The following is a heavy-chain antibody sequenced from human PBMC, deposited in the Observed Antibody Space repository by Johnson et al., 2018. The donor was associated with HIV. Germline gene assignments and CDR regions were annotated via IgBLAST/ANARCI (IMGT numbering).Heavy chain of an antibody. Sequence: QVQLVESGGGVVQPGRSLRLSCAASGFTFSSYGMHWVRQAPGKGLEWVAVISYDGSNKYYADSVKGRFTISRDNPWNTLSLQMNNLTSEDTAVYYCAKSVVVVLVGDNDDGFDIWGQGTMVTVSS. V-gene: IGHV3-30*18. D-gene: IGHD2-21*01. J-gene: IGHJ3*02. CDR3: AKSVVVVLVGDNDDGFDI. CDR1: GFTFSSYG. CDR2: ISYDGSNK.